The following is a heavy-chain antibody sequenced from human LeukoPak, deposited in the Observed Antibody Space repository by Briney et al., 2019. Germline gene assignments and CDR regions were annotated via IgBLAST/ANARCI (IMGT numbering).Heavy chain of an antibody. D-gene: IGHD6-13*01. CDR2: IYYSGST. Sequence: PSETLSLTCTVSGGSVSSGSYYWSWIRQPPGKPQQWIGYIYYSGSTNYNPSLKSRVTIPVDTSKNQFSLKLSSVTAADTAVYYCARDLKQQLESYYYYGMDVWGQGTTVTVSS. CDR1: GGSVSSGSYY. V-gene: IGHV4-61*01. CDR3: ARDLKQQLESYYYYGMDV. J-gene: IGHJ6*02.